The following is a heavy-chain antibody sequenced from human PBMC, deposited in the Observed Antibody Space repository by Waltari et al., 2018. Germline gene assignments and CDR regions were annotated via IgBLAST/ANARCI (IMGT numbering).Heavy chain of an antibody. CDR1: GATLSDFF. V-gene: IGHV1-24*01. CDR3: ATDYDY. J-gene: IGHJ4*02. CDR2: FDPTDGET. Sequence: QVQLVQSGAEVKKPGASVKVSCKVSGATLSDFFMHWVRQAPGQGLEWMGGFDPTDGETVYAPKFQVRITLTEDPSADTAYMELSGLKSDDTAVYYCATDYDYWGQGTMVTVSS.